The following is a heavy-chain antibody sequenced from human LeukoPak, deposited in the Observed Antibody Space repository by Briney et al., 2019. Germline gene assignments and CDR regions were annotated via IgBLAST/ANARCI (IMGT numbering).Heavy chain of an antibody. D-gene: IGHD3-10*01. Sequence: PGGSLRLSCAASGFTFSSYAMSWVRQAPGKGLEWVSAISGSGGSTYYADSVKGRFTISRDNSKNTLYLQMNSLRAEDTAVYYCAKTNYYGSGSPLVGRFDYWGQGTLVTVSS. J-gene: IGHJ4*02. V-gene: IGHV3-23*01. CDR3: AKTNYYGSGSPLVGRFDY. CDR2: ISGSGGST. CDR1: GFTFSSYA.